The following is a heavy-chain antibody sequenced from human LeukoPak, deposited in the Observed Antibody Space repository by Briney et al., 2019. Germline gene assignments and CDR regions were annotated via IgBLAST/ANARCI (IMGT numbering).Heavy chain of an antibody. J-gene: IGHJ4*02. CDR2: MNPNSGDT. Sequence: GASVKVSCKASGYTFTSYEIHWVRQATGQGLEWMGWMNPNSGDTAYVQKFQGRITMTRSTSISTAYMELSSLRSEDTAVYYCARGLGSYDSSEYTWPVISFWGQGTLVTVSS. CDR1: GYTFTSYE. V-gene: IGHV1-8*01. CDR3: ARGLGSYDSSEYTWPVISF. D-gene: IGHD3-22*01.